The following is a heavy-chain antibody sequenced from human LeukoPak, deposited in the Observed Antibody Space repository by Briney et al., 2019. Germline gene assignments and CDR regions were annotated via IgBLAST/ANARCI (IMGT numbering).Heavy chain of an antibody. CDR3: SRQQFWGYWCFDL. V-gene: IGHV4-59*08. CDR1: GAAIRDSY. CDR2: IDYRGFT. D-gene: IGHD3-3*02. J-gene: IGHJ2*01. Sequence: SETLSLTCTVSGAAIRDSYWAWIRQTPLQGLEWLGYIDYRGFTNYNPSLKSRLTIFVDTSKNQVSLNLTSVTASDTAVYYCSRQQFWGYWCFDLWGRGTPVTVSA.